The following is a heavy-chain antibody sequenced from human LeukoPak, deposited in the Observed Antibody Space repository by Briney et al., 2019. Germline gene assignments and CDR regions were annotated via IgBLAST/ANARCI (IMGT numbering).Heavy chain of an antibody. V-gene: IGHV4-59*12. CDR1: GGSISSYY. J-gene: IGHJ4*02. CDR2: IYYSGST. D-gene: IGHD6-13*01. Sequence: SETLSLTCTVSGGSISSYYWSWIRQPPGKGLEWIGYIYYSGSTYYNPSLKSRVTISVDTSKNQFSPKLSPVTAADTAVYYCASPSRGYSSSWYEGYFDYWGQGTLVTVSS. CDR3: ASPSRGYSSSWYEGYFDY.